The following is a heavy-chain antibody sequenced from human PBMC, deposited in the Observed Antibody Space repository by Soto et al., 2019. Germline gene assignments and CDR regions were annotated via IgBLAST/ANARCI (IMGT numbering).Heavy chain of an antibody. V-gene: IGHV4-31*03. CDR3: ARAWGGIQLWLRWFDP. CDR1: GGSISSGGYY. J-gene: IGHJ5*02. D-gene: IGHD5-18*01. Sequence: QVQLQESGPGLVKPSQTLSLTCTVSGGSISSGGYYWSWIRQHPGKGLEWIGYIYYSGRTYYNPALKRRVTISVDTSKNQFALKLSSVTAADTAVYYCARAWGGIQLWLRWFDPWGQGTLVTVSS. CDR2: IYYSGRT.